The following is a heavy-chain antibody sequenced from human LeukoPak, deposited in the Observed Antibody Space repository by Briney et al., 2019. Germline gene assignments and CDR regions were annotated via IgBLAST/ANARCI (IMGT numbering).Heavy chain of an antibody. CDR3: AKDPSVAYCGGDCYPEYFQH. D-gene: IGHD2-21*01. Sequence: PGGSLRLSCAASGFTFSSYAMSWVRQAQGKGLEWVSAISGSGGSTYYADSVKGRFTISRDNSKNTLYLQMNSLRAEDTAVYYCAKDPSVAYCGGDCYPEYFQHWGQGTLVTVSS. V-gene: IGHV3-23*01. J-gene: IGHJ1*01. CDR1: GFTFSSYA. CDR2: ISGSGGST.